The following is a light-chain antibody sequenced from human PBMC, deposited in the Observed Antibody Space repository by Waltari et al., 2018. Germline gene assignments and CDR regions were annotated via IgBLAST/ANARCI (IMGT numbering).Light chain of an antibody. CDR2: RDS. J-gene: IGLJ2*01. Sequence: SYELTQPLSVSVALGQTARLTCGGNNIGSKNVHWYQQKPGQAPVLVIYRDSDRPSGIPERVSGSNSGNTATLTISRAQVGDEADYFCQVWDSRTAVVFGGGTKLTVL. V-gene: IGLV3-9*01. CDR3: QVWDSRTAVV. CDR1: NIGSKN.